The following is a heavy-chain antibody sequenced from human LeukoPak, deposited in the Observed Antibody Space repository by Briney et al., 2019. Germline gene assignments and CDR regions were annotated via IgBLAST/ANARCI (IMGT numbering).Heavy chain of an antibody. CDR2: ISADGHST. D-gene: IGHD3-22*01. CDR3: AKHDTSTRTQVDY. Sequence: PGGSLRLSCAASEFTFSNYAMGWVRQAPGKGLGRVSGISADGHSTYYADSVKGRFTISRDNSKNTLYLQMNSLRAEDTAVYYCAKHDTSTRTQVDYWGQGTLVTVSS. J-gene: IGHJ4*02. CDR1: EFTFSNYA. V-gene: IGHV3-23*01.